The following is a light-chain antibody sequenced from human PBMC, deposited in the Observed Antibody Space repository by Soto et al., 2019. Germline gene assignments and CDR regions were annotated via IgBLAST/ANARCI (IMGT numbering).Light chain of an antibody. CDR2: GAS. V-gene: IGKV3-20*01. CDR3: QQYGRSPRT. Sequence: IELLQPPSTLTLSPGERTTLSCRASQSVSSSYLAWYQQKPGQAPRLLIYGASSRATGIPDRFSGSGSATDFTLTISRLEPEDFAVYYCQQYGRSPRTFGQGTKVDIK. CDR1: QSVSSSY. J-gene: IGKJ1*01.